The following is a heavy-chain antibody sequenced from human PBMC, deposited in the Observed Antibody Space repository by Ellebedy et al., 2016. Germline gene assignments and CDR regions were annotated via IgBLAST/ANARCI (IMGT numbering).Heavy chain of an antibody. CDR2: LSGSGPKT. Sequence: GGSLRLXCAASGFTFKTDAMSWVRQAPGEGLEWVSTLSGSGPKTYYADSVQGRFTISRDNSKSTLYLQMNSLRAEDTAVYYCAKHETDGDYYFDLWGRGTLVTVSS. J-gene: IGHJ2*01. CDR1: GFTFKTDA. D-gene: IGHD2-21*01. CDR3: AKHETDGDYYFDL. V-gene: IGHV3-23*01.